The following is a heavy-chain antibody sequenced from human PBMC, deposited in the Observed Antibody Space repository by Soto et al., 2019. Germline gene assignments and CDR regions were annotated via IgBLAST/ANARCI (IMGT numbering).Heavy chain of an antibody. CDR2: IYNSGTT. J-gene: IGHJ5*02. Sequence: QVQLQESGPGLVKPSQTLSLTCTVADDSIKSGGYYWSWIRQRPGKGLEWISFIYNSGTTYYNPSLMSRFVTSIHKSHKQYSVKFASVTAGDTAVYFCARGVVGVLSGIEELINSHFDAWGQGTRVTVS. V-gene: IGHV4-31*03. CDR1: DDSIKSGGYY. D-gene: IGHD1-1*01. CDR3: ARGVVGVLSGIEELINSHFDA.